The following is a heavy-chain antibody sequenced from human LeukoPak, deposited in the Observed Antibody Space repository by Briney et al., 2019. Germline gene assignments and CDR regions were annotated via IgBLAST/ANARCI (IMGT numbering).Heavy chain of an antibody. CDR1: GFTFSSFG. CDR3: AKDMESIQLWLIFDY. Sequence: PGRSLRLSCAASGFTFSSFGMCWVRQAPGKGLEWVAVISYDGSNKYYADSVKGRFTISRDNSKSTLYLQMNSLRAEDTAVYYCAKDMESIQLWLIFDYWGQGTLVTVSS. CDR2: ISYDGSNK. D-gene: IGHD5-18*01. V-gene: IGHV3-30*18. J-gene: IGHJ4*02.